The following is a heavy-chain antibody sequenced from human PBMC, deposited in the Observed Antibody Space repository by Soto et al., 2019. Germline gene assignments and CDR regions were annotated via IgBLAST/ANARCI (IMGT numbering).Heavy chain of an antibody. CDR2: IFDAGTT. CDR3: ARDRRGRADGFIYYYAMDV. Sequence: PSETLSLTCSDSGDSVGRGTNYWSWVRQAPGRGLEWIGYIFDAGTTNYNPSLESRVSISLDTAKNQVSLKLTSVTAADTAIYYCARDRRGRADGFIYYYAMDVWGQGTSVTVSS. CDR1: GDSVGRGTNY. V-gene: IGHV4-61*01. D-gene: IGHD6-13*01. J-gene: IGHJ6*02.